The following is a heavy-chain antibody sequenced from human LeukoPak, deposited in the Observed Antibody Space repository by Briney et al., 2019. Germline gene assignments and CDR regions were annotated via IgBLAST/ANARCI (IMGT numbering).Heavy chain of an antibody. CDR3: ARVGEDCYMTSCQRHFDY. CDR2: ISPGGTAT. D-gene: IGHD2-2*01. V-gene: IGHV3-48*03. Sequence: GGSLRLSCAASEFTFSNYEMNWVRQAPGKGLEWISYISPGGTATYYADSVKGRFTISRDNTKNLLYLQMNSLRAEDTAVYYCARVGEDCYMTSCQRHFDYWGQGTLVTVSS. CDR1: EFTFSNYE. J-gene: IGHJ4*02.